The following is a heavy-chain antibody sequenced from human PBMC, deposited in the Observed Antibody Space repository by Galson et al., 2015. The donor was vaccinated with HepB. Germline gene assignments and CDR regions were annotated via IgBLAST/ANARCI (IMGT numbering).Heavy chain of an antibody. Sequence: SLRLSCATSGFTFTKYGMHWVRQAPGKGLEWVALIWSDGSDKNYADSVKGRFTISRDNSKNTVSLQKDSLRAEDTAVYYCARDRTYCGSPSCSRMGPNYWGQGTLVTVSS. D-gene: IGHD2-2*01. CDR3: ARDRTYCGSPSCSRMGPNY. V-gene: IGHV3-33*01. J-gene: IGHJ4*02. CDR2: IWSDGSDK. CDR1: GFTFTKYG.